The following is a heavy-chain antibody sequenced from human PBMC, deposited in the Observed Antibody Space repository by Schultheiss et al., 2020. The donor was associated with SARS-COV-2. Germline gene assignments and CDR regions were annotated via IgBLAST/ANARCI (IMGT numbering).Heavy chain of an antibody. J-gene: IGHJ4*02. CDR1: GYIFTSYG. D-gene: IGHD2-15*01. V-gene: IGHV1-18*01. CDR3: TSDCGGGSCYFDY. CDR2: ISAYNGNT. Sequence: ASVKVSCKASGYIFTSYGITWVRQAPGQGLEWMGWISAYNGNTHYAQKLQGRVTMTTDTSTSTAYMELRSLRSDDTAVYYCTSDCGGGSCYFDYWGQGTLVTVSS.